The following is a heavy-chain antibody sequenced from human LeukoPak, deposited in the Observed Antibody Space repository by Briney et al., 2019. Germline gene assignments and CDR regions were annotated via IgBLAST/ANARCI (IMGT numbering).Heavy chain of an antibody. CDR3: GRDGQLVRFDY. CDR1: GGSISSSSYY. V-gene: IGHV4-39*07. Sequence: PSETLSLTCTVSGGSISSSSYYWGWIRQPRGKGLEWIGSIYYSGSTYHNPSLKSRFTISVDTSKNQISLKLSSVTAANTEVYYCGRDGQLVRFDYWGQGTLVTVSS. J-gene: IGHJ4*02. CDR2: IYYSGST. D-gene: IGHD6-6*01.